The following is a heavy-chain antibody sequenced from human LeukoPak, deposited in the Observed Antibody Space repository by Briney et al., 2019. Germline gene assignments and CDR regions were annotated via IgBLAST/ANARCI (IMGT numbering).Heavy chain of an antibody. J-gene: IGHJ4*02. CDR2: IYYSGSS. D-gene: IGHD3-22*01. CDR1: GGSISGYH. Sequence: SETLSLTCNVSGGSISGYHWSWIRQPPGKGLEWLGYIYYSGSSNYNPSLKSRVTISVDTSKNQFSLKLSSVTAADTAVYYCASVLNYDSSGYYGDYWGQGTLVTVSS. V-gene: IGHV4-59*12. CDR3: ASVLNYDSSGYYGDY.